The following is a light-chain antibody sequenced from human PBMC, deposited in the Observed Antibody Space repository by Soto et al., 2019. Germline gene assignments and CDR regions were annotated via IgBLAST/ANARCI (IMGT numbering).Light chain of an antibody. CDR3: QQYGSSGT. J-gene: IGKJ1*01. Sequence: EIVMTQSPATLSVFPGERVTLSCRASQSVSSNLAWFQHKPGQAPRLLIYGASTRATGIPARFSGSGSGTDFTLTISRLEPEDFVVYYCQQYGSSGTFGQGTKVDI. CDR1: QSVSSN. V-gene: IGKV3-15*01. CDR2: GAS.